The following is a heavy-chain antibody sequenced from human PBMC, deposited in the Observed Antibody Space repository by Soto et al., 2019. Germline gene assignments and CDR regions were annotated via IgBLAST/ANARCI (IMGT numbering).Heavy chain of an antibody. CDR3: ARVDCDGECYLIDY. CDR2: INPSDGNR. J-gene: IGHJ4*02. Sequence: ASVKVSCKACGYSFSFYGINWVRQAPGQGLEWMGWINPSDGNRNFAQKFEDRVTITTDTSTNTVYMEMRSLRSDDTAVYYCARVDCDGECYLIDYWGPGTLVTVSS. CDR1: GYSFSFYG. D-gene: IGHD2-21*01. V-gene: IGHV1-18*01.